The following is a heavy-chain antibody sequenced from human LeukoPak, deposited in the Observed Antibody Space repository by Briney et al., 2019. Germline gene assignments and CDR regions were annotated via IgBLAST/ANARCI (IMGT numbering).Heavy chain of an antibody. CDR1: GGSFSNYI. Sequence: GASVKVSCKTSGGSFSNYIITWVRQAPGQGLEWMGGIVPLFATPHYAQKYQGRLTIITDEPTSTAYMELSSLTSEDTAVYYCASRNDILIGYYPNSWGQGTLVVVSS. V-gene: IGHV1-69*05. J-gene: IGHJ4*02. CDR3: ASRNDILIGYYPNS. CDR2: IVPLFATP. D-gene: IGHD3-9*01.